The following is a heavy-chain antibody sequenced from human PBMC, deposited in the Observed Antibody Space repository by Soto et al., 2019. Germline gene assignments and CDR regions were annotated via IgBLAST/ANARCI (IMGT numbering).Heavy chain of an antibody. D-gene: IGHD4-17*01. J-gene: IGHJ3*02. CDR2: IYYSGST. CDR1: GGSISSYY. V-gene: IGHV4-59*01. CDR3: ARVGHPQATVVTPDDAFDI. Sequence: NPSETLSLTCTVSGGSISSYYWSWIRQPPGKGLEGIGYIYYSGSTNYNPSLKSRVTISVDTSKNQFSLKLSSVTAADTAVYYCARVGHPQATVVTPDDAFDIWGQGTMVTVSS.